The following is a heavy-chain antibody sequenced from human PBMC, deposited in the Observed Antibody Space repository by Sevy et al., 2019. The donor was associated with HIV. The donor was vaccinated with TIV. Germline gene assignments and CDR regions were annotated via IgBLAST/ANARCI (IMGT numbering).Heavy chain of an antibody. J-gene: IGHJ4*02. CDR2: INYSGST. CDR3: AGPILTYSNGWSYYDY. V-gene: IGHV4-39*01. CDR1: GASISSSGYY. Sequence: SETLSLTCTVSGASISSSGYYWGWIRQPPGKGLEWIASINYSGSTFYNPSLKSRVTISGDTSKNQFSLDLNSVTAADTAIYYCAGPILTYSNGWSYYDYWGQGTVVTVSS. D-gene: IGHD6-19*01.